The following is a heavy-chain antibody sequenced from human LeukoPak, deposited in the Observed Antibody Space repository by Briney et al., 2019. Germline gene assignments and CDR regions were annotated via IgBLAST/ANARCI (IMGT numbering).Heavy chain of an antibody. D-gene: IGHD2-2*01. V-gene: IGHV3-23*01. CDR1: GLTFSSYA. J-gene: IGHJ5*02. CDR2: ISGSGGST. Sequence: GGSLRLSCAASGLTFSSYAMSWVRQAPGKGLEWVSAISGSGGSTYYADSVKGRFTISRDNSKNTLYLQMNSLRAEDTAVYYCAKMKEDIVVVPAALNWFDPWGQGTLATVSS. CDR3: AKMKEDIVVVPAALNWFDP.